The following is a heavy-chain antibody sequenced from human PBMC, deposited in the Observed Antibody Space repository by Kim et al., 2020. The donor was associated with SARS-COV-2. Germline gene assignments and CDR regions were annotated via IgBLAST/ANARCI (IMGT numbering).Heavy chain of an antibody. CDR1: DFSGDDNY. CDR3: TRGQWRPFDY. D-gene: IGHD6-19*01. Sequence: GGSLRLSCTASDFSGDDNYMAWVRQAPGKGLEWVSTVHSAGGTYYAGSVKDRFTISRDNSQNTLYLQMNSLRGEDTAVYYCTRGQWRPFDYWGQGTLVTV. J-gene: IGHJ4*02. CDR2: VHSAGGT. V-gene: IGHV3-66*01.